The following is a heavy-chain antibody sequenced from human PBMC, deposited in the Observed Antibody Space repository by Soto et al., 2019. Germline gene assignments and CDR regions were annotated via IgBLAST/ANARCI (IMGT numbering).Heavy chain of an antibody. J-gene: IGHJ4*02. Sequence: GGSLRLSCAASGFTFNTYGMHWVRQAPGKGLEWVAVISYDGSDKYYADSVKGRFIISRDNSKNTLYLQMNSLRAEDTAIYYCAKSPIFYCGSPYCYKFYFDFWGQGALVTVSS. D-gene: IGHD2-2*02. V-gene: IGHV3-30*18. CDR3: AKSPIFYCGSPYCYKFYFDF. CDR1: GFTFNTYG. CDR2: ISYDGSDK.